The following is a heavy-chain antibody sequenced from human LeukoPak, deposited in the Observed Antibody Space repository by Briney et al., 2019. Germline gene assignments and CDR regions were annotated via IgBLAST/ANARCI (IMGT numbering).Heavy chain of an antibody. CDR3: ARGAPIDH. Sequence: GGSLRLSCAASGFTFSSSWMYWLRQSPGKGLVCVSRMNSDVTTISYADSVRGRFTISRDNAQNTLHLQMDSLRVEDTAVYYCARGAPIDHWGQGVLVTVSS. CDR1: GFTFSSSW. V-gene: IGHV3-74*01. CDR2: MNSDVTTI. J-gene: IGHJ5*02.